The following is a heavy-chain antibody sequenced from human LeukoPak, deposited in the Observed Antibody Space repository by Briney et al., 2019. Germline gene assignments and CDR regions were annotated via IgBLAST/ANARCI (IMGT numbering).Heavy chain of an antibody. J-gene: IGHJ4*02. Sequence: ASVKVSCKASGYTFTAYYIHWVRQAPGQGLEWMGRINSKDGGTNYTQRFQGRVAMTRDTSINTAYLELSSLTSDDTAVYYCARGSTRDFWGQGTLLIASS. V-gene: IGHV1-2*06. CDR3: ARGSTRDF. D-gene: IGHD1-1*01. CDR2: INSKDGGT. CDR1: GYTFTAYY.